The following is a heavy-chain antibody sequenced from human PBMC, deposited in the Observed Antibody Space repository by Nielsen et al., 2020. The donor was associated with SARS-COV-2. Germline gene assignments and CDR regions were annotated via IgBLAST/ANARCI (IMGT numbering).Heavy chain of an antibody. V-gene: IGHV3-23*01. D-gene: IGHD2-21*01. CDR3: AKDGGVRYYSLDL. J-gene: IGHJ3*01. Sequence: GESLKISCAASGFTFNNYAMAWVRRAPGRGLQWVSGVSASGGSKYYTDSVKGRFSISRDNSKNTLFLQMNSLRVEDTAFYYCAKDGGVRYYSLDLWGQGTMVTVSS. CDR1: GFTFNNYA. CDR2: VSASGGSK.